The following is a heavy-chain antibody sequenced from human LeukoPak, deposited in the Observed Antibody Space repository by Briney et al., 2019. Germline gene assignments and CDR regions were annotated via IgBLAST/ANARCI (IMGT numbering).Heavy chain of an antibody. J-gene: IGHJ4*02. CDR2: ISAYNGNT. Sequence: ASVKVSCKASGYTFTSYGISWVRQAPGQGLEWMGWISAYNGNTNYAQKLQGSVTMTTDTSTSTAYMELRSLRSDDTAVYYCARVDGIAAASIFDYWGQGTLVTVSS. V-gene: IGHV1-18*01. D-gene: IGHD6-13*01. CDR3: ARVDGIAAASIFDY. CDR1: GYTFTSYG.